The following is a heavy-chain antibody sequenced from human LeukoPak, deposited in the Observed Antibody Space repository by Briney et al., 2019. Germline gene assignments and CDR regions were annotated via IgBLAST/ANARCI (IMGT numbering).Heavy chain of an antibody. V-gene: IGHV3-13*01. CDR2: FGIAGDT. CDR3: VRTNGGTYYDY. Sequence: GGSLRLSCAASGFIFTDYDLHWVRQPPGKGLEWVSVFGIAGDTYYADSVKGRFTISRDVAKNSLYLQMNNLRAGDTAVYYCVRTNGGTYYDYWGQGTLATVSS. D-gene: IGHD1-26*01. CDR1: GFIFTDYD. J-gene: IGHJ4*02.